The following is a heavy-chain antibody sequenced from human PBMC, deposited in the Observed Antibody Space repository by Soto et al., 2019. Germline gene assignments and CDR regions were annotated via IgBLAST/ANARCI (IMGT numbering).Heavy chain of an antibody. D-gene: IGHD2-15*01. CDR1: GGSISSGGYS. J-gene: IGHJ4*02. Sequence: QLQLQESGSGLVKPSQTLSLTCAVSGGSISSGGYSWSWIRQPPGKGLEWIGYIYHSGSTYYNPSLNSRVTILVDRSKNQCALKLTSVTAADTAVYYCARGEVVALGYWGQGTLVTVSS. CDR2: IYHSGST. CDR3: ARGEVVALGY. V-gene: IGHV4-30-2*01.